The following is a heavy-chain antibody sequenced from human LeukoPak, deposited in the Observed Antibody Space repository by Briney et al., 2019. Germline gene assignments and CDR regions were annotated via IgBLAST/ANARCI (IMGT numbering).Heavy chain of an antibody. CDR3: ASLTYYDFWSGYYIWFDP. Sequence: SETLSLTCAVYGGSFSGYYWSWIRQPPGKGLEWIGEINHSGSTNYNPSLKSRVTISVDTSKNQFSLKLSSVTAADTAVYYCASLTYYDFWSGYYIWFDPWGQGTPVTVSS. D-gene: IGHD3-3*01. CDR1: GGSFSGYY. V-gene: IGHV4-34*01. J-gene: IGHJ5*02. CDR2: INHSGST.